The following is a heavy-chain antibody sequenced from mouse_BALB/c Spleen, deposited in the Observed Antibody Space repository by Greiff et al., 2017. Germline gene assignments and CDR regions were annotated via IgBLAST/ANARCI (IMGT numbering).Heavy chain of an antibody. J-gene: IGHJ3*01. CDR1: GYSITSGYY. V-gene: IGHV3-6*02. Sequence: EVQLQESGPGLVKPSQSLSLTCSVTGYSITSGYYWNWIRQFPGNKLEWMGYISYDGSNNYNPSLKNRISITRDTSKNQFFLKLNSVTTEDTATYYCAWGDSSGYGWFAYWGQGTLVTVSA. CDR3: AWGDSSGYGWFAY. D-gene: IGHD3-2*01. CDR2: ISYDGSN.